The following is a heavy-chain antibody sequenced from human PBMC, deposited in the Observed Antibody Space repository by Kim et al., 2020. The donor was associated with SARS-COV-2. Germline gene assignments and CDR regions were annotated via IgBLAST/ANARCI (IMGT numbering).Heavy chain of an antibody. Sequence: SETLSLTCTVSGGSISSSSYYWGWIRQPPGKGLEWIGSIYYSGSTYYNPSLKSRVTISVDTSKNQFSLKLSSVTAADTAVYYCARDTLAVAGPGWFDPWGQGTLVTVSS. D-gene: IGHD6-19*01. CDR3: ARDTLAVAGPGWFDP. CDR2: IYYSGST. CDR1: GGSISSSSYY. J-gene: IGHJ5*02. V-gene: IGHV4-39*07.